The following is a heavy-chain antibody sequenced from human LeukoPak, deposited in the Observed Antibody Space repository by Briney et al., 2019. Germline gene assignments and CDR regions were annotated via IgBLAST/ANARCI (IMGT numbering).Heavy chain of an antibody. CDR1: GYTLTELF. Sequence: ASVKVSCKVSGYTLTELFMHWVRQAPGKGLEWMGGFDPEDGETIYAQKFQGRVTMTEDTSTDTAYMELSSLRSEDTAVYYCATSGGLRGGWYRTVDYWGQGTLVTVSS. V-gene: IGHV1-24*01. D-gene: IGHD6-19*01. CDR2: FDPEDGET. J-gene: IGHJ4*02. CDR3: ATSGGLRGGWYRTVDY.